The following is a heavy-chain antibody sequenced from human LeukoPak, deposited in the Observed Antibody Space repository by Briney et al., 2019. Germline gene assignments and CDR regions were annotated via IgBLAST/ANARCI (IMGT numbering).Heavy chain of an antibody. CDR1: GYTFTSYY. CDR3: AREFLEWLGPFDP. D-gene: IGHD3-3*01. V-gene: IGHV1-8*01. Sequence: ASVKVSCKASGYTFTSYYINWVRQATGQGLEWMGWMNPNSGNTGYAQKFQGRVTMTRNTSISTAYMELSSLRSEDTAVYYCAREFLEWLGPFDPWGQGTLVTVSS. CDR2: MNPNSGNT. J-gene: IGHJ5*02.